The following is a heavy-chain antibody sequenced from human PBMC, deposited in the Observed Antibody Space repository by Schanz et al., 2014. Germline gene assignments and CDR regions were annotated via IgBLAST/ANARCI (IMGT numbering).Heavy chain of an antibody. V-gene: IGHV3-30-3*01. D-gene: IGHD2-15*01. Sequence: VQLVESGGYLVQPGGSLRLSCSASGFTFSSYAMHWVRQAPGKGLEWVAVISYDGSNKYYADSVKGRFTISRDNSKNTLYLQMNSLSADDTAVFYCAKGMGYCSGGTCYDYYYYGLDVWGQGTTVTVSS. J-gene: IGHJ6*02. CDR3: AKGMGYCSGGTCYDYYYYGLDV. CDR1: GFTFSSYA. CDR2: ISYDGSNK.